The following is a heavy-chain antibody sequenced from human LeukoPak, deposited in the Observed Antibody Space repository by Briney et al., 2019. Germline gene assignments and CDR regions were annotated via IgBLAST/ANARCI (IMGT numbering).Heavy chain of an antibody. CDR1: EFTFSDYY. J-gene: IGHJ3*02. Sequence: GGSLRLSCAASEFTFSDYYMTWIRQAPGRGLEWLSYITNSGATIYADSVKGRSTISRDNAKKSLYLQMNSLRAEDTAVYYCARGGRGVAEDAFDIWGQGTLVTVSS. CDR2: ITNSGATI. V-gene: IGHV3-11*01. D-gene: IGHD2-8*01. CDR3: ARGGRGVAEDAFDI.